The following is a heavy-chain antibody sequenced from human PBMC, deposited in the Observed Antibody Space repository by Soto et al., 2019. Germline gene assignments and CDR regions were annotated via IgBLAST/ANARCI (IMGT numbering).Heavy chain of an antibody. Sequence: ASVKVSCKASGYTFTSYDINWVRQATGQGLEWMGWMNPNSGNAGYAQKFQGRVTMTRNTAISTAYMELSSLTSEDTAVYYCARRGNSGWLFDYWGQGTLVTVSS. J-gene: IGHJ4*02. CDR2: MNPNSGNA. CDR3: ARRGNSGWLFDY. D-gene: IGHD6-19*01. V-gene: IGHV1-8*01. CDR1: GYTFTSYD.